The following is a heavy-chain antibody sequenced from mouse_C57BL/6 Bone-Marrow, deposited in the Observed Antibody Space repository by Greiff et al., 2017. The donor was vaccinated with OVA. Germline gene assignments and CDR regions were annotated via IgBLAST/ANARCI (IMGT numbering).Heavy chain of an antibody. D-gene: IGHD1-1*01. CDR2: IHPNSGST. J-gene: IGHJ3*01. CDR1: GYTFTSYW. Sequence: QVQLQQPGAELVKPGASVKLSCKASGYTFTSYWMHWVKQRPGQGLEWIGMIHPNSGSTNYNEKFKSKATLTVDKSSSTAYMQLSSLTSEDSAVYYCAGDYYGSRSPGFAYWGQGTLVTVSA. V-gene: IGHV1-64*01. CDR3: AGDYYGSRSPGFAY.